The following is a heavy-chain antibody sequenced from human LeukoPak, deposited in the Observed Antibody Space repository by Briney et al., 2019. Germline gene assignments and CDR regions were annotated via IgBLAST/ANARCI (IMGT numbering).Heavy chain of an antibody. Sequence: GGSLRLSCAASRFTFSSYSMNWVRQAPGKGLEWVSSISSSSSYIYYADSVKGRFTISRDNAKNSLYLQMNSLRAEDTAVYYCARDQGTGAFDIWGQGTMVTVSS. CDR2: ISSSSSYI. D-gene: IGHD1-1*01. J-gene: IGHJ3*02. V-gene: IGHV3-21*01. CDR1: RFTFSSYS. CDR3: ARDQGTGAFDI.